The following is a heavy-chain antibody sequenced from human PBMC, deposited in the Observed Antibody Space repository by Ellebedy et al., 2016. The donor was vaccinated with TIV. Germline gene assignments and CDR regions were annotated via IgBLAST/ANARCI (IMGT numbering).Heavy chain of an antibody. D-gene: IGHD3-10*01. V-gene: IGHV1-18*01. CDR1: GYTFTSYH. CDR3: ARVRISGNWYDP. Sequence: ASVKVSXKASGYTFTSYHISWVRQAPGQGLEWMGWINPDTGYTDYAQNFQGRVTMTTDTSTTTAYMELRSLRSDDTAVYYCARVRISGNWYDPWGRGTLVTVSS. J-gene: IGHJ5*02. CDR2: INPDTGYT.